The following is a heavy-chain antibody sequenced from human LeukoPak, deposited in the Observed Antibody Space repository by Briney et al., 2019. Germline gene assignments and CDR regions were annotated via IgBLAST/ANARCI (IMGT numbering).Heavy chain of an antibody. D-gene: IGHD3-22*01. V-gene: IGHV4-34*01. Sequence: SETLSLTCAVYGGSFSGYYWSWIRQPPGKGLEWIGEINHSGSTNYNPSLKSRVTISVDTSKNQFSLRLSSVTAADTAVYYCARVEGYDSSGYYYGGYYFDYWGQGTQVTVSS. CDR3: ARVEGYDSSGYYYGGYYFDY. J-gene: IGHJ4*02. CDR2: INHSGST. CDR1: GGSFSGYY.